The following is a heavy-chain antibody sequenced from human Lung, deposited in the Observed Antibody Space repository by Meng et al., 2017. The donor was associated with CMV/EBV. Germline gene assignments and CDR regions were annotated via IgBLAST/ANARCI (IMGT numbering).Heavy chain of an antibody. Sequence: SXTXSLXCTVSCGSISSYYWSWIRQPPGKGLEWIGYIYYSGSTNYNTSHKSRVTISVNTSKNHNSLKLSSVTAADTAVYYCERDNPGTAVVGHDYGMDDWGQGXTVTVSS. CDR3: ERDNPGTAVVGHDYGMDD. CDR2: IYYSGST. V-gene: IGHV4-59*01. CDR1: CGSISSYY. D-gene: IGHD5-18*01. J-gene: IGHJ6*02.